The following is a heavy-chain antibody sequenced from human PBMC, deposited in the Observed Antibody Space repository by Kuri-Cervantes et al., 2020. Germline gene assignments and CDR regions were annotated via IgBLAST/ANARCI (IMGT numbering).Heavy chain of an antibody. CDR1: GFAFSTYG. CDR2: ISFEGSSQ. Sequence: GESLKISCVASGFAFSTYGMHWVRQAPGKGLEWMAVISFEGSSQYYADSVRGRFTISRDNSKNTLYLQMNSLRAEDTAVYYCATISPMGSNYDGWDYYYGMDVWGQGTTVTVSS. CDR3: ATISPMGSNYDGWDYYYGMDV. D-gene: IGHD4-11*01. J-gene: IGHJ6*02. V-gene: IGHV3-30*03.